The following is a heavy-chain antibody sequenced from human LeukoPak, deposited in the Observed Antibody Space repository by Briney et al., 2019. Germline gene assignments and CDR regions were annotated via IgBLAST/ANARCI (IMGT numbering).Heavy chain of an antibody. Sequence: SETLSLTCTVSGGSISSSGYYWGWIRQPPGKGLEWIGSIHHRGNTYYNPSLKSRVTISVDTSKNHFSLKLTSVTAADTAVYHCARDGGAATGIDYWGQGTLVTVSS. CDR3: ARDGGAATGIDY. D-gene: IGHD6-13*01. J-gene: IGHJ4*02. V-gene: IGHV4-39*07. CDR2: IHHRGNT. CDR1: GGSISSSGYY.